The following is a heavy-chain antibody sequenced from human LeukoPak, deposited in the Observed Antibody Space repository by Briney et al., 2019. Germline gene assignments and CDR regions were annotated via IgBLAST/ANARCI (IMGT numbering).Heavy chain of an antibody. CDR2: ISSTYRTI. J-gene: IGHJ4*02. Sequence: GGSLRLSCAASGFTFSDYYISWIRQAPGKGLEWISYISSTYRTIYYADSVKGRFTLSRDNARNSLYLQMNSLRAEDTAVYYCARSARSEDNDFWSGYLPDWGQGTLVTVSS. CDR3: ARSARSEDNDFWSGYLPD. V-gene: IGHV3-11*04. CDR1: GFTFSDYY. D-gene: IGHD3-3*01.